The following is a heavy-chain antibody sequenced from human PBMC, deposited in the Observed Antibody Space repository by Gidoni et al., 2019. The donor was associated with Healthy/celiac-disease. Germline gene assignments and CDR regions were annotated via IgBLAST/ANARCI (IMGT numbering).Heavy chain of an antibody. D-gene: IGHD1-26*01. CDR1: GYTFTSYY. J-gene: IGHJ4*02. Sequence: QVQLVQSGAEVKKPGASVKVSCKASGYTFTSYYMHWVRQAPGQGLEWMGIINPSGGITSDAQKCQGRVTMTRDTSTSTVYMELSSLRSEDTAVYYCARDGGVGATPYFDYWGQGTLVTVSS. V-gene: IGHV1-46*01. CDR2: INPSGGIT. CDR3: ARDGGVGATPYFDY.